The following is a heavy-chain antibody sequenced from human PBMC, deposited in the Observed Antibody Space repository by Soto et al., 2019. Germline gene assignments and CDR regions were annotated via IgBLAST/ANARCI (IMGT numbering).Heavy chain of an antibody. CDR3: AREHKPGRRDGYTILQFYFQH. V-gene: IGHV3-30*03. Sequence: QVQLVESGGGVVQPGRSLRLSCAASGFTFSSYGMHWVRQAPGKGLEWVAVISYDGSNKYYADSVKGRFTNSRDNSKNTLYLQMNSLRADDTAVYYCAREHKPGRRDGYTILQFYFQHWGQGTLVTVSS. D-gene: IGHD5-12*01. CDR1: GFTFSSYG. CDR2: ISYDGSNK. J-gene: IGHJ1*01.